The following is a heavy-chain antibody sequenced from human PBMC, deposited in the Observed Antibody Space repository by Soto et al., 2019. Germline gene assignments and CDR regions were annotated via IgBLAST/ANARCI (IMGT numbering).Heavy chain of an antibody. D-gene: IGHD4-4*01. CDR2: ISHSGSTT. V-gene: IGHV3-11*01. CDR3: AKDSNKYSSSLRGRYFDY. Sequence: QVQLVESGGGLVKPGGSLRLSCSASGFTFSEDYMSWVRQVPGKGLEWVSYISHSGSTTDYADSVKGRFTISRDNSKNTLLLQMNSLGAEDTAVYYCAKDSNKYSSSLRGRYFDYWGQGIGVTVSS. J-gene: IGHJ4*02. CDR1: GFTFSEDY.